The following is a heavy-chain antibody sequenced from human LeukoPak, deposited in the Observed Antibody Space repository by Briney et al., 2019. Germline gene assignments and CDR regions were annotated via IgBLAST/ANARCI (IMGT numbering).Heavy chain of an antibody. Sequence: SETLSLTCTVSGGSISSSSYYWGWLRQPPGKGLEWIGSIYYSGSTYYNPSLKSRVTISVDTSKNQFSLKLSSVTAADTAVYYCARHNPPGNYYDSSGYTYFDYWGQGTLVTVSS. CDR2: IYYSGST. CDR1: GGSISSSSYY. J-gene: IGHJ4*02. D-gene: IGHD3-22*01. CDR3: ARHNPPGNYYDSSGYTYFDY. V-gene: IGHV4-39*01.